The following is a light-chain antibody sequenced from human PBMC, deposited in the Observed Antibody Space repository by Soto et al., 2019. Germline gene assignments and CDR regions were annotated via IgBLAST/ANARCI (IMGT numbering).Light chain of an antibody. CDR2: DAS. CDR3: QQYNNWPPIT. V-gene: IGKV3D-15*01. CDR1: QSVRSN. Sequence: DIVMDQSASNLSVSARERATLYCRARQSVRSNLAWYQQKPGQAPRLLIYDASTRATGIPARFSGSGSGTEFILTISSLQSEDFGVYYCQQYNNWPPITVGQGTRLEIK. J-gene: IGKJ5*01.